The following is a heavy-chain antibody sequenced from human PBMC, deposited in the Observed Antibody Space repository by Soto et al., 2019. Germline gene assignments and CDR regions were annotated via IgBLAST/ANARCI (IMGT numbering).Heavy chain of an antibody. V-gene: IGHV4-31*03. CDR3: ARAPAVVPAAEMINWCDP. CDR2: IYYSGRT. Sequence: TLSLTCTVSGGSISSGGYYWSWIRQNPGKGLVWNGYIYYSGRTYYNPSLKSRVTISVDTSKNQFSLKLGSGTAADTAVYYCARAPAVVPAAEMINWCDPWGQGTQVTVSS. J-gene: IGHJ5*02. CDR1: GGSISSGGYY. D-gene: IGHD2-2*01.